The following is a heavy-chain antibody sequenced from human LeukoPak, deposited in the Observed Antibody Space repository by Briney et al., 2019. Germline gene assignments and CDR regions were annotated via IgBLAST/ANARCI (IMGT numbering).Heavy chain of an antibody. CDR1: VGSISSYY. D-gene: IGHD2-2*01. CDR2: IYYSGST. Sequence: KSSETLSLTCTAPVGSISSYYWSCIRQPPGKGLEWIGYIYYSGSTNYNPSLKSRVTISVDTSKNQFSLKLSSVTAADTAVYYCARDMVGSCSSTSCYEFDPWGQGTLVTVSS. CDR3: ARDMVGSCSSTSCYEFDP. V-gene: IGHV4-59*01. J-gene: IGHJ5*02.